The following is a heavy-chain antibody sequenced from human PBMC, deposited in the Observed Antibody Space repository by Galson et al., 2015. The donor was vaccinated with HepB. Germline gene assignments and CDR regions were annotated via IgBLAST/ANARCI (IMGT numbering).Heavy chain of an antibody. V-gene: IGHV5-51*01. J-gene: IGHJ4*02. D-gene: IGHD5-12*01. CDR2: IYPGDSDT. Sequence: QSGAEVKKPGESLKISCKGSGYSFTSYWIGWVRQMPGKGLEWMGIIYPGDSDTRYSPSFQGQVTISADKSISTAYLQWSSLKASDTAMYYCARHPDFKYGGYDKFDYWGQGTLVTVSS. CDR3: ARHPDFKYGGYDKFDY. CDR1: GYSFTSYW.